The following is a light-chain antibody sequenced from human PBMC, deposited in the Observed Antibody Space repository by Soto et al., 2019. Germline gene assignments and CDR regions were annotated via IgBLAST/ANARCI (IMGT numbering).Light chain of an antibody. CDR3: SSYTTSSALDV. J-gene: IGLJ1*01. V-gene: IGLV2-14*01. CDR1: SSDVGGFNY. CDR2: EVS. Sequence: QSALTQPASVSGSPGQSITISCTGTSSDVGGFNYVSWYQQHPGKAPKLMIYEVSNRPSGISNRFSGSKSGNTAYLIISGLQAEDEVDYYCSSYTTSSALDVFGTGTKLTVL.